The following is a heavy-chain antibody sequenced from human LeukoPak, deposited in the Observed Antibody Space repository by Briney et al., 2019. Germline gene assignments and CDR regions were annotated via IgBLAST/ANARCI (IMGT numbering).Heavy chain of an antibody. CDR1: GFTFSSYA. J-gene: IGHJ4*02. CDR3: AKDGGHYGGHYFDY. V-gene: IGHV3-23*01. CDR2: ISGSGGST. D-gene: IGHD4-23*01. Sequence: GGSLRLSCAASGFTFSSYAMSWVRRAPGKGLEWVSAISGSGGSTYYADSVKGRFTISRDNSKNTLYLQMNSLRAEDRAVYYCAKDGGHYGGHYFDYWGQGTLVTVSS.